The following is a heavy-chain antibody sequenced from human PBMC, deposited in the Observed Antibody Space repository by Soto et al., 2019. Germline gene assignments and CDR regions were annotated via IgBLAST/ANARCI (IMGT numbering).Heavy chain of an antibody. CDR2: IYHSGST. D-gene: IGHD3-22*01. Sequence: PSETQSLTCAVCHGAISSGNWLCWVCQPPGKGLEWIGEIYHSGSTNYSPSLKGRVTISVDKSKNQFSLKLSSGTAADTAVYYCASQHYYDSSGYYVVYWAQGTQVTVS. CDR3: ASQHYYDSSGYYVVY. J-gene: IGHJ4*02. CDR1: HGAISSGNW. V-gene: IGHV4-4*02.